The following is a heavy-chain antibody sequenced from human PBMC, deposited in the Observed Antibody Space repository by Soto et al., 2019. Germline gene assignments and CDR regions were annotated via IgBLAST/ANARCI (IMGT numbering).Heavy chain of an antibody. D-gene: IGHD3-22*01. CDR3: ARGPAYDSSGYPILSIDY. V-gene: IGHV1-2*04. CDR1: GYTFTGYY. CDR2: INPNSGGT. J-gene: IGHJ4*02. Sequence: ASVKVSCKASGYTFTGYYMHWVRQAPGQGLEWMGWINPNSGGTNYAQKFQGWVTMTRDTSISTAYMELSRLRSDDTAVYYCARGPAYDSSGYPILSIDYRGQGTLVTVSS.